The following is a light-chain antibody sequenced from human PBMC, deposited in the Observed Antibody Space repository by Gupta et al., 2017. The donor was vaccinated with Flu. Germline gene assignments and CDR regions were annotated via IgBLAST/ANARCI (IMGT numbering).Light chain of an antibody. CDR3: QQYSSYSIT. CDR2: FAS. V-gene: IGKV1-5*03. J-gene: IGKJ5*01. CDR1: SSISIW. Sequence: GGRVTITCRASSSISIWLAWYQHKPGKGPKLLIYFASSLHDGVPSRFSGSGSGTEFTLTISRLQPDDSATYFCQQYSSYSITSGQGTRLEIK.